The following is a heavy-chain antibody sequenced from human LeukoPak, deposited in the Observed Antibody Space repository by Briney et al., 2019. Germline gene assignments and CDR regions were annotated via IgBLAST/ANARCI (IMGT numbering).Heavy chain of an antibody. V-gene: IGHV4-39*01. Sequence: SETLSLTCTVSGGSISSRNYYWGWVRQSPGKGLEWIGSIYYSGNTYYNPSLRSRVTVSKDTSKNQFSLKLSSVTAADTAVYYCARALAQGYCSGGSCSDDRYYFDYWGQGTLVTVSS. D-gene: IGHD2-15*01. J-gene: IGHJ4*02. CDR1: GGSISSRNYY. CDR3: ARALAQGYCSGGSCSDDRYYFDY. CDR2: IYYSGNT.